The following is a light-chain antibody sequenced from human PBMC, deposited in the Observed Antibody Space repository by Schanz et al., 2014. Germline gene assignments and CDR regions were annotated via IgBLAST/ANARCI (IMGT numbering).Light chain of an antibody. CDR1: QSVTSTY. Sequence: EIVLTQSPATLSLSPGERATLSCRASQSVTSTYLAWYQQKPGQAPRLLIYGASSRATGIPDRFSGSGSGTDFTLTISRVEPEDFAVYYCQQFGDSPRYTFGQGTKLEIK. CDR2: GAS. CDR3: QQFGDSPRYT. J-gene: IGKJ2*01. V-gene: IGKV3-20*01.